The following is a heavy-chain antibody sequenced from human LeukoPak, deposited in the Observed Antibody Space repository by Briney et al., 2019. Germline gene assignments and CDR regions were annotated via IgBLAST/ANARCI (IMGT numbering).Heavy chain of an antibody. CDR3: ARGGGIGYNFY. J-gene: IGHJ4*02. CDR2: IYYSGTT. CDR1: GGSIDSYY. V-gene: IGHV4-59*01. D-gene: IGHD5-24*01. Sequence: SETLSLTCTVSGGSIDSYYWTWIRQPPGKRLEWIGYIYYSGTTKYNPSLKSRVSMSLDTSKNQFSLNLISVTAADTAVYCCARGGGIGYNFYWGQGTLVTVSS.